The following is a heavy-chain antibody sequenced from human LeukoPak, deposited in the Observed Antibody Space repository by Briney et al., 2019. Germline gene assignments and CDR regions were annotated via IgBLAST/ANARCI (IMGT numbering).Heavy chain of an antibody. CDR3: ARPVGCSGGSCFHTAMAGGYFDY. J-gene: IGHJ4*02. Sequence: GESLKISCKGSGYSFTSYWIGWVRQMPGKGLEWMGIIHPGDSDTRYSPSFQGQVTISADKSISTAYLQWSSLKASDTAMYYCARPVGCSGGSCFHTAMAGGYFDYWGQGTLVTVSS. CDR2: IHPGDSDT. V-gene: IGHV5-51*01. CDR1: GYSFTSYW. D-gene: IGHD2-15*01.